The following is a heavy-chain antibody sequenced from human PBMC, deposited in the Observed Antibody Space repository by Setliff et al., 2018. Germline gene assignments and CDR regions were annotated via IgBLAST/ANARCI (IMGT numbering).Heavy chain of an antibody. Sequence: PSETLSLTCTVSGDSISSGDYFWSWIRQPPGKGLEWIAYIYHSGSAYYNPSLKSRVTMSVDTPKNQFSLHLTSVTAADTAVYYCAREVGTSTSSDAFDVWGQGMRVTVSS. J-gene: IGHJ3*01. CDR2: IYHSGSA. CDR3: AREVGTSTSSDAFDV. CDR1: GDSISSGDYF. V-gene: IGHV4-30-4*08. D-gene: IGHD1-26*01.